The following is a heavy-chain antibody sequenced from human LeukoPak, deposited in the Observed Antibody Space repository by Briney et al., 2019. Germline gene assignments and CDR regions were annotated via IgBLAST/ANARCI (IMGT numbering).Heavy chain of an antibody. CDR2: ISAYNGNT. D-gene: IGHD3-22*01. CDR1: GYTFTSYG. CDR3: ARDLIVVVNFDPLYFDY. Sequence: ASVKVSCKASGYTFTSYGISWVRQAPGQGLEWMGWISAYNGNTNYAQKLQGRVTMTTDTSTSTAYMELRSLRSDDTAVYYCARDLIVVVNFDPLYFDYWGQGTLVTVSS. J-gene: IGHJ4*02. V-gene: IGHV1-18*01.